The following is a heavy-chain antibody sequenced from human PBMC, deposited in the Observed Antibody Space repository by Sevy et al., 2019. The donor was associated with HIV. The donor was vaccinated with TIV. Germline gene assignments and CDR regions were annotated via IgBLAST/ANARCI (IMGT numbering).Heavy chain of an antibody. D-gene: IGHD5-18*01. J-gene: IGHJ3*02. CDR1: GFTFSNYI. CDR2: ISNSGTYM. CDR3: ARYEEDTTLVNAFDI. Sequence: GGSLRLSCAASGFTFSNYIINWVRQAPGKGLEWVSSISNSGTYMYYADSVKGRFTISRDNAKNSLYLQMNSLRAEDTAVYYCARYEEDTTLVNAFDIWGQGTMVTVSS. V-gene: IGHV3-21*01.